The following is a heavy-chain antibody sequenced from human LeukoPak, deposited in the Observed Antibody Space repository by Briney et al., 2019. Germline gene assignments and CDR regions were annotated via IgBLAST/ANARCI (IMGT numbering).Heavy chain of an antibody. D-gene: IGHD2-2*01. J-gene: IGHJ4*02. CDR1: GYSFTSYW. Sequence: GESLKISCKGSGYSFTSYWIGWVRQMPGKGLEWMGIIYPGDSDTRYSPSFQGQVTISADKSISTAYLQWSSLKASDTAMYYCARGWARHCSSTSCYLIDYWGQGTLVTVSS. CDR2: IYPGDSDT. CDR3: ARGWARHCSSTSCYLIDY. V-gene: IGHV5-51*01.